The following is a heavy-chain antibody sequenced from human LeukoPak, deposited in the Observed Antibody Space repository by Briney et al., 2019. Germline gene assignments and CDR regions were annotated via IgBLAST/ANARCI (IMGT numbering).Heavy chain of an antibody. J-gene: IGHJ6*03. CDR3: ARGNYYGSGSYSPHYYMDV. CDR2: ISGSGGST. CDR1: GFTFSSYG. Sequence: AGTLRLSCAASGFTFSSYGMSWDRQAQGKGLEWVSAISGSGGSTYYADSVKGRFTISRENAKNSLYLQMNSLRAGDTAVYYCARGNYYGSGSYSPHYYMDVWGKGTTVTISS. V-gene: IGHV3-23*01. D-gene: IGHD3-10*01.